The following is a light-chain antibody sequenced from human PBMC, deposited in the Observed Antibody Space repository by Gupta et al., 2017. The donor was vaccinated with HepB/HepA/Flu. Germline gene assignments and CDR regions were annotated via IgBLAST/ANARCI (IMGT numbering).Light chain of an antibody. CDR3: MQALQTPPT. V-gene: IGKV2-28*01. Sequence: GEPASISCRSSQSLLHSNGYNYLDWYLQKPGQSPQILIYLGSNRASGVPDRFSGSGSGTDFTLKISRVEAEDVGVYYCMQALQTPPTFGQGTKVEIK. CDR1: QSLLHSNGYNY. CDR2: LGS. J-gene: IGKJ1*01.